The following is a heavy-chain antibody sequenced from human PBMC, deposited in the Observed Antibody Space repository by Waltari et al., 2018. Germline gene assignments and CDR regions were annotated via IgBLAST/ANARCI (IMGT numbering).Heavy chain of an antibody. CDR3: TTLGYRSGWSFDY. J-gene: IGHJ4*02. CDR1: GFTFTHAW. D-gene: IGHD6-19*01. V-gene: IGHV3-15*07. Sequence: EVQLVESGGGLVKPGGSLRLSCAASGFTFTHAWMNWVRQAPGKGLEWVGLIKSKTDGGTTDYAAPVKGRFTISRDDSKNTLYLQMNSLKTDDTAVYYCTTLGYRSGWSFDYWGQGTLVTVSS. CDR2: IKSKTDGGTT.